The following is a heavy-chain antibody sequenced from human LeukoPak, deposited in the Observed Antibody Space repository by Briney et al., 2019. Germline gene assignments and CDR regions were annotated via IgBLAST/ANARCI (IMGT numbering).Heavy chain of an antibody. CDR2: ISAYNGNT. D-gene: IGHD2-15*01. CDR1: GYTFTSYG. CDR3: ARELGSQPLTWFDP. V-gene: IGHV1-18*01. Sequence: ASVKVSCKASGYTFTSYGISWVRQAPGQGLEWMGWISAYNGNTNYAQKLQGRVTMTTDTSTSTAYMELRSLRSDDTAVYYCARELGSQPLTWFDPWGQGTLVTVSS. J-gene: IGHJ5*02.